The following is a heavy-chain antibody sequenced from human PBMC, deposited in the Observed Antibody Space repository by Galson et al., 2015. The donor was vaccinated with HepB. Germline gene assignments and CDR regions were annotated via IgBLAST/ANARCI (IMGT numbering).Heavy chain of an antibody. CDR1: GFTFGSYA. CDR3: ARESGYSSSWDSAYFHYGMDV. CDR2: ILYDGSNE. Sequence: SLRLSCAASGFTFGSYAMSWVRQAPGKGLEWLAVILYDGSNEFYADSVKGRYTISRDNSKKTLFLQMNSLRPEDTGVYHCARESGYSSSWDSAYFHYGMDVRGQGTTVIVSS. V-gene: IGHV3-30*03. J-gene: IGHJ6*02. D-gene: IGHD6-13*01.